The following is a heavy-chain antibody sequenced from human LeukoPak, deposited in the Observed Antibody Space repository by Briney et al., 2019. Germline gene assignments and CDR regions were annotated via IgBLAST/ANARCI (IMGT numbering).Heavy chain of an antibody. D-gene: IGHD3-3*01. CDR1: GGSISSSSYY. V-gene: IGHV4-39*01. CDR3: ARQDNFPYDFWSGYAILFDY. Sequence: PSETLSLTXTVSGGSISSSSYYWGWIRQPPGKGLKWIGSIYYSGSTYYNPSLKSRVTISVDTSKNQFSLKLSSVTAADTAVYYCARQDNFPYDFWSGYAILFDYWGQGTLVTVSS. CDR2: IYYSGST. J-gene: IGHJ4*02.